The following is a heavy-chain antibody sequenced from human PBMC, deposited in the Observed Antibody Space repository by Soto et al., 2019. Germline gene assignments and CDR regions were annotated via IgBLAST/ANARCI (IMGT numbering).Heavy chain of an antibody. CDR2: INSDGSST. CDR3: ARDSSPPWGAVAGGFDY. D-gene: IGHD6-19*01. V-gene: IGHV3-74*01. CDR1: GFTFSSYW. Sequence: EVQLVESGGGLVQPGGSLRLSCAASGFTFSSYWMHWVRQAPGKGLVWVSRINSDGSSTSYADSVKGRFTISRDSAKNTLYLQMNSLRAEDTAVYYCARDSSPPWGAVAGGFDYWGQGTLVTVSS. J-gene: IGHJ4*02.